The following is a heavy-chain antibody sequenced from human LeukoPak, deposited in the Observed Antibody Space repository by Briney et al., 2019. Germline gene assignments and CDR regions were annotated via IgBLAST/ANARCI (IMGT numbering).Heavy chain of an antibody. J-gene: IGHJ4*02. CDR2: IWYDGSKE. CDR3: ARLGESTTDFDY. D-gene: IGHD1-26*01. V-gene: IGHV3-33*03. Sequence: GKSLRLSCAASGFTFSSYGMHWVRQAPGKGLEWVAVIWYDGSKEFYADSVKGRFTISRDNVKNSLYLQMNSLRAEDTAVYYCARLGESTTDFDYWGQGTLVTVSS. CDR1: GFTFSSYG.